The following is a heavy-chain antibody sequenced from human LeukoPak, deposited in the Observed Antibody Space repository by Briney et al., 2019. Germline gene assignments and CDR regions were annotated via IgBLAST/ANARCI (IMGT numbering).Heavy chain of an antibody. D-gene: IGHD3-22*01. V-gene: IGHV3-30*18. CDR3: AKDKDSSGYYWYFDL. J-gene: IGHJ2*01. CDR2: ISYDGSNK. Sequence: GRSLRLSCAASGFTFSSYGMHWVRQAPGKGLEWVAVISYDGSNKYYADSVKGRFTISRDNSENTLYLQMNSLRAEDTAVYYCAKDKDSSGYYWYFDLWGRGTLVTVSS. CDR1: GFTFSSYG.